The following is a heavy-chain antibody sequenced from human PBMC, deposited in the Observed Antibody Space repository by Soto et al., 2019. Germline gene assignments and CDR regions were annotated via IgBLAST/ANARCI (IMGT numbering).Heavy chain of an antibody. CDR3: ARVLGSAPSDY. Sequence: QVQLQESGPGLVKPSQTLSLTCTVSGGSISSGDYNWSWIRQPPGKGLEWIGYIYYSGSTNYNQFLKSRVTISVDTSKNQFAMKISSVTAAATAVYYCARVLGSAPSDYWGQGTLVTGSS. CDR1: GGSISSGDYN. V-gene: IGHV4-30-4*01. J-gene: IGHJ4*02. D-gene: IGHD6-19*01. CDR2: IYYSGST.